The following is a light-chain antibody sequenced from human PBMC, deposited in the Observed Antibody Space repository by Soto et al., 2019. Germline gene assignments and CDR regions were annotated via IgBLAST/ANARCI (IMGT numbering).Light chain of an antibody. J-gene: IGKJ5*01. CDR2: AAS. CDR1: QGIGSKY. V-gene: IGKV3-20*01. CDR3: QQYTNSPDIT. Sequence: EIALTQSPGTLSLSPGERATLSCRASQGIGSKYLAWYQQKPGQAPRLLIYAASSRATGIPDRFSGSGSGTDFTLTISRLEPEDFAVYHCQQYTNSPDITFGQGTRLEIK.